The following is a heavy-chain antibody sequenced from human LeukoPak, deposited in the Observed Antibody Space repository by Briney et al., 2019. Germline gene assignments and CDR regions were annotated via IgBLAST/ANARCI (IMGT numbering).Heavy chain of an antibody. V-gene: IGHV4-34*01. CDR2: INHSGST. CDR1: GGSFSGYY. CDR3: ARGLRGSTSCKLDY. Sequence: SATLSLTCAVYGGSFSGYYWSWIRQPPGKGLEWIGEINHSGSTNYNPSLKSRVTISVDTSKNQFSLKLSSVTAADTAVYYCARGLRGSTSCKLDYWGQGTLVTVSS. J-gene: IGHJ4*02. D-gene: IGHD2-2*01.